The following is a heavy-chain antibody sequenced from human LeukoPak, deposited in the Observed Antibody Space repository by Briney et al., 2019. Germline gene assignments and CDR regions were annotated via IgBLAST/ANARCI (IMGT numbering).Heavy chain of an antibody. CDR3: ARDGLVGATLYYFDY. J-gene: IGHJ4*02. V-gene: IGHV3-21*01. CDR1: GFTFSSYS. Sequence: GGSLRLSCAASGFTFSSYSMNWVRQAPGKGLEWVSSISSSSYIYYADSVKGRFTISRDNAKNSLYLQMNSLSAEDTAVYYCARDGLVGATLYYFDYWGQGTLVTVSS. CDR2: ISSSSYI. D-gene: IGHD1-26*01.